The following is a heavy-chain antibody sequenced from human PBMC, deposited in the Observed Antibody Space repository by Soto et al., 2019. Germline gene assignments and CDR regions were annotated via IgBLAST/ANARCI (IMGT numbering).Heavy chain of an antibody. D-gene: IGHD1-1*01. V-gene: IGHV1-18*01. CDR2: ISAHNGNT. CDR1: GYTLTTYG. CDR3: ARGRYGDY. J-gene: IGHJ4*02. Sequence: QVHLVQSGAEVKKPGASVKVSCNGSGYTLTTYGVTWVRQAPGQGLEWMGWISAHNGNTNYAQKLQGRVTVTRDTSTSTAYMELRSLRSDDTAVYYCARGRYGDYWGQGALVTVSS.